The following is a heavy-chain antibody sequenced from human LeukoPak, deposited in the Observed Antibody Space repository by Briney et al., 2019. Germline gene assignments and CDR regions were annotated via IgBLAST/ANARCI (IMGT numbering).Heavy chain of an antibody. D-gene: IGHD6-13*01. V-gene: IGHV3-66*02. CDR1: EFTVDDTY. CDR3: ARQAAAGLDY. J-gene: IGHJ4*02. Sequence: GGSLRLSCAASEFTVDDTYMSWVRQTPGKGLEWVSVVYSGGKTFYADSVEGRFTISRDTSENTVYLQMNTLRADDTAVYYCARQAAAGLDYWGQGTLVTVSS. CDR2: VYSGGKT.